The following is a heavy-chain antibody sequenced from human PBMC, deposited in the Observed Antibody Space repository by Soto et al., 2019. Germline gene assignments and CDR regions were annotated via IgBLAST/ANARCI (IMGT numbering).Heavy chain of an antibody. J-gene: IGHJ4*02. Sequence: QVQLVQSGAEVKKPGSSVKVSCKASGGTFSSYAISWVRQAPGQGREWMGGIIPIFGTANYAQKFQGRVTITADESTSTAYMELGSLRSEDTAVYYCAIEIEYGGVIGSFDYWGQGTLVTVSS. CDR2: IIPIFGTA. D-gene: IGHD2-8*02. V-gene: IGHV1-69*01. CDR1: GGTFSSYA. CDR3: AIEIEYGGVIGSFDY.